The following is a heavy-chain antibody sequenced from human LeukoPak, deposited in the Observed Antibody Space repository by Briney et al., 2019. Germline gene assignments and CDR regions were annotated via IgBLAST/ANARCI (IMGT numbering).Heavy chain of an antibody. D-gene: IGHD6-19*01. J-gene: IGHJ4*02. CDR2: ISAYNGNT. CDR1: GYTFTSYG. Sequence: RASVKVSCKASGYTFTSYGISWVRQAPGQGLEWMGWISAYNGNTNYAQTLQGRVTMTTETSTSTAHMDLRSMRSHETAVYYCARDNPIAVAYFDYWGQGTLVTVSS. CDR3: ARDNPIAVAYFDY. V-gene: IGHV1-18*01.